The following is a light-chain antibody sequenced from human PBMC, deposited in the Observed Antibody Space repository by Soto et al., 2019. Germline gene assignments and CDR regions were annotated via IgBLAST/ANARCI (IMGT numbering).Light chain of an antibody. Sequence: DIVMTQSPDSLAVSLCERATINCKSSQSVLYSSNNKNYLAWYQQKPGQPPKLLIYWSSTRESGVPDRFSGSGSGTDFTLSISSLQADDVAVYYCQQYYRPWTFGQGTKVEIK. CDR1: QSVLYSSNNKNY. J-gene: IGKJ1*01. CDR3: QQYYRPWT. CDR2: WSS. V-gene: IGKV4-1*01.